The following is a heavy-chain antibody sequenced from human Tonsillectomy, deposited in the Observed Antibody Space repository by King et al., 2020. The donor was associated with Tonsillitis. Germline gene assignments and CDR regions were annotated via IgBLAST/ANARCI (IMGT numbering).Heavy chain of an antibody. CDR1: GFTFGDYA. CDR3: TRDVIPLDYDFWSGYYLYYYYGMDV. J-gene: IGHJ6*02. D-gene: IGHD3-3*01. Sequence: VQLVESGGGLVQPGRSLKLSCTASGFTFGDYAMSWFRQAPGKGLEWVGFIRTKAYGGTTEYAASVKGRFTIPRDDSKSIAYLQMNSLKTEATAVYYCTRDVIPLDYDFWSGYYLYYYYGMDVWGQGTTVTVSS. V-gene: IGHV3-49*03. CDR2: IRTKAYGGTT.